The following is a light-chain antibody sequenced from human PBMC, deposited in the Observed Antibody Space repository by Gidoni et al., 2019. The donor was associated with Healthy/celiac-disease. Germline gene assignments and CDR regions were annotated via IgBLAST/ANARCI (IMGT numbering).Light chain of an antibody. CDR1: QSISSW. CDR3: QQYNSYPLT. J-gene: IGKJ3*01. CDR2: DVS. V-gene: IGKV1-5*01. Sequence: DIQMTQSPSTLSASVGDRVTITCRASQSISSWLAWYQQKPGTAPKLLIYDVSSLESGVPSRFSGSGAGTEFTLTISSLQPDDFATYYCQQYNSYPLTFGPGTKVDIK.